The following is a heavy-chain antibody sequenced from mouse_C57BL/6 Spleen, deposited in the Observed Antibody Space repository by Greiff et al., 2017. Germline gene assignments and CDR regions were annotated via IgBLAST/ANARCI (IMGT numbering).Heavy chain of an antibody. CDR2: IRLKSDNYAT. Sequence: EVMLVESGGGLVQPGGSMKLSCVASGFTFSNYWMNWVRQSPEKGLEWVAQIRLKSDNYATHYAESVKGRFTISRDDSKSSVYLQMNNLRAEDTGIYYCTGLYGPYAMDYWGQGTSVTVSS. CDR3: TGLYGPYAMDY. D-gene: IGHD2-10*02. J-gene: IGHJ4*01. V-gene: IGHV6-3*01. CDR1: GFTFSNYW.